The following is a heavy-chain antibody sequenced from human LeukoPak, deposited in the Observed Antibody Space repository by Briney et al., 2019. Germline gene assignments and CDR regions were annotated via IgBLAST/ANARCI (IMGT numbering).Heavy chain of an antibody. CDR1: GFTVTSNY. CDR3: ARFGVRGNRTSAYNWFDP. D-gene: IGHD3-10*01. Sequence: PGGSLRLSCAASGFTVTSNYMSWVRQAPGQGLEWVSVIYSGGSTYYADSVKGRFTISRDNSKNTLYLLMNSLRAEDTAVYYCARFGVRGNRTSAYNWFDPWGQGTLVTVSS. CDR2: IYSGGST. V-gene: IGHV3-53*01. J-gene: IGHJ5*02.